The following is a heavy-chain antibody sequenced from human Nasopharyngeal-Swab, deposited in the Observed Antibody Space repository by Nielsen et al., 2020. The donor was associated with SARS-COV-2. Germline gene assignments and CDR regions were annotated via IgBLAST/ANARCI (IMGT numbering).Heavy chain of an antibody. Sequence: ASVKVSCKASGYTFTSYGISWVRQAPGQGLEWTGWISAYNGNTNYAQKLQGRVTMTTDTSTSTAYMELRSLRSDDTAVYYCARDRGRYFDWLLYYFDYWGQGTLVTVSS. D-gene: IGHD3-9*01. J-gene: IGHJ4*02. CDR3: ARDRGRYFDWLLYYFDY. CDR1: GYTFTSYG. V-gene: IGHV1-18*01. CDR2: ISAYNGNT.